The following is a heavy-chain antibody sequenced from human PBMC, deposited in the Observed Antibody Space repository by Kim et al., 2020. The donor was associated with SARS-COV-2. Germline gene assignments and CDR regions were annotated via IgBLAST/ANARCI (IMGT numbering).Heavy chain of an antibody. CDR2: GST. CDR3: ARGRPEFDY. V-gene: IGHV3-20*01. Sequence: GSTGYADSVKGRFTISRDNAKNSLYLQMNSLRAEDTALYHCARGRPEFDYWGQGTLVTVSS. J-gene: IGHJ4*02.